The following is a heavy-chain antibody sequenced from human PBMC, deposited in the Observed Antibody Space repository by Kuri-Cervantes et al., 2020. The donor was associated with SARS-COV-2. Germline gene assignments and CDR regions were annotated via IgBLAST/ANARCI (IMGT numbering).Heavy chain of an antibody. V-gene: IGHV3-9*01. J-gene: IGHJ4*02. CDR2: ISWNSGSI. CDR3: AKEDYYDSSGSFDY. CDR1: GFTFDDYA. Sequence: SLKISCAASGFTFDDYAMHWVRQAPGKGLEWVSGISWNSGSIGYADSVKGRFTISRDNAKNSLYLQMNSLRAEDTALYYCAKEDYYDSSGSFDYWGQGTLVTVSS. D-gene: IGHD3-22*01.